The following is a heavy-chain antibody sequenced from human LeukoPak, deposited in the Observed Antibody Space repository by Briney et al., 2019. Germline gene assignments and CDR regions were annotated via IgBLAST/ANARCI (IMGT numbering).Heavy chain of an antibody. D-gene: IGHD2-2*01. CDR2: ITSNGGST. J-gene: IGHJ5*02. Sequence: GGSLRLSCSASGFTLSTYSMYWVRQAPGKGLEYVSVITSNGGSTYYADSVKGRFTISRDNSKNTLFLQMNSLRAEDTAVYYCAKGGYCSSTSCYVGWFDPWGQGTLVTVSS. V-gene: IGHV3-64*04. CDR3: AKGGYCSSTSCYVGWFDP. CDR1: GFTLSTYS.